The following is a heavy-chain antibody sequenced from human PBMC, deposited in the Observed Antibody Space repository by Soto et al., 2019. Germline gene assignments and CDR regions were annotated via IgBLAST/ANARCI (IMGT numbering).Heavy chain of an antibody. CDR1: GFTFGGSA. D-gene: IGHD6-19*01. CDR2: IRCKTKSYET. Sequence: EGQLVESGGGVVQPGGSLKLSCAASGFTFGGSAMHWVRQASGKGLEWVGHIRCKTKSYETAYAKSVKGRFTISRDDSINTAYLQMNSLKPEDTAVYFCTRQTDAVQWLVVPTDYNFDYWGQGTLVTVSS. CDR3: TRQTDAVQWLVVPTDYNFDY. J-gene: IGHJ4*02. V-gene: IGHV3-73*02.